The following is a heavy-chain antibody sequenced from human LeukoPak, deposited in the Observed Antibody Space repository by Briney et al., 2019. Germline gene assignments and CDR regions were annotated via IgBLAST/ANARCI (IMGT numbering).Heavy chain of an antibody. CDR2: IIPILGTA. Sequence: SVKVSCTASGGTFSSYAISWVRQAPGQGLEWMGGIIPILGTANYAQKFQGRVTITADESTSTAYMELSSLRSEDTAVYYCARGRSYAVLDYWGQGTLVTVSS. CDR1: GGTFSSYA. J-gene: IGHJ4*02. V-gene: IGHV1-69*13. CDR3: ARGRSYAVLDY. D-gene: IGHD3-16*01.